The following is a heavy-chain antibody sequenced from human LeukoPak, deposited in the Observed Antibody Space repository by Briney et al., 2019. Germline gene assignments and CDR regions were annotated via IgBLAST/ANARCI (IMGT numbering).Heavy chain of an antibody. CDR3: ARGGGDWQVADV. Sequence: GGSLRLSCAASGFTFSSYAMHWVRQAPGKGLEWVAVISYDGSNKYYADSVKGRFTISRDNSKNTLYLQMNSLRAEDTAVYYCARGGGDWQVADVWGQGTTVTVSS. J-gene: IGHJ6*02. CDR2: ISYDGSNK. V-gene: IGHV3-30-3*01. CDR1: GFTFSSYA. D-gene: IGHD2-21*02.